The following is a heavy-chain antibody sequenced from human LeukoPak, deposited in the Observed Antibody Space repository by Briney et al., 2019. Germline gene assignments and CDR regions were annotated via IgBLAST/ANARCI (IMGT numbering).Heavy chain of an antibody. CDR3: AREAIAARNAFDY. V-gene: IGHV4-31*03. D-gene: IGHD6-6*01. CDR2: IYYSGST. J-gene: IGHJ4*02. CDR1: GDSISSGGYY. Sequence: PSETLSLTCTVSGDSISSGGYYWSWIRQHPGKGLEWIGYIYYSGSTYYNPSLKSRVTISVDTSKNQLSLKLSSVTAADTAVYYCAREAIAARNAFDYWGQGTLVTVSS.